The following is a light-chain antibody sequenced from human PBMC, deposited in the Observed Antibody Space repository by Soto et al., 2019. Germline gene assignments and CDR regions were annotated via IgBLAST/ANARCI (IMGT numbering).Light chain of an antibody. Sequence: IGMTQTAATVAVSPKGRATRSCRASQSISANLAWYQQKPGQTPRLLIYGASTRASGVPAKFSGSGSGTEFTLTLRSLQSEDFAVYYCQQYNTWPRTFGQGTKVDI. V-gene: IGKV3-15*01. CDR2: GAS. CDR3: QQYNTWPRT. CDR1: QSISAN. J-gene: IGKJ1*01.